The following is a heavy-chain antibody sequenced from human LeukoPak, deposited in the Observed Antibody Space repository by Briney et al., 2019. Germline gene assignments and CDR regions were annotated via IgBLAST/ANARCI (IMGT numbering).Heavy chain of an antibody. Sequence: SETLSLTYTVSGGSISSYYWSWIRQPPGKGLEWIGYIYYSGSTNYNPSLKSRVTISVDTSKNQFSLKLSSVTAADTAVYYCATLGATGDYWGQGTLVTVSS. J-gene: IGHJ4*02. D-gene: IGHD1-26*01. V-gene: IGHV4-59*01. CDR1: GGSISSYY. CDR2: IYYSGST. CDR3: ATLGATGDY.